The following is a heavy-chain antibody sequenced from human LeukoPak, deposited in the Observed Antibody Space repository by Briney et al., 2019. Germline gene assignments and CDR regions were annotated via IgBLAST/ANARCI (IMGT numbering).Heavy chain of an antibody. CDR2: LSGSGAST. Sequence: HGGSLRLSCAASVLTFSIYAESWVRQARAKGLEWGSALSGSGASTYYADSVKGRYTISRDNSKNTLYLQMNSLRPEDAAVYCCAKANYGDSVSVFYDFDYWAQGSLVTVSS. CDR1: VLTFSIYA. V-gene: IGHV3-23*01. D-gene: IGHD4-17*01. J-gene: IGHJ4*02. CDR3: AKANYGDSVSVFYDFDY.